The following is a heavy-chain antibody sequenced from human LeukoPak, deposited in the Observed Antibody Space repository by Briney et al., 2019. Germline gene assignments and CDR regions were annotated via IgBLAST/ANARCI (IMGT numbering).Heavy chain of an antibody. J-gene: IGHJ4*02. CDR2: IKQDGSEK. Sequence: GSLRLSCAASGFTFSSYWMSWVRQAPGKGLEWVANIKQDGSEKYYVDSVKGRFTISRDNAKNSLYLQMNSLRAEDTAVYYCAKEAGTFTRNFDYWGQGTLVTVSS. V-gene: IGHV3-7*03. CDR1: GFTFSSYW. CDR3: AKEAGTFTRNFDY. D-gene: IGHD1-1*01.